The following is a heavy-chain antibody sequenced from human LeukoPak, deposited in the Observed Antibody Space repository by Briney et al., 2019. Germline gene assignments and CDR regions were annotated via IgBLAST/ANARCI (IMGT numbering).Heavy chain of an antibody. CDR1: GGSFSSYY. J-gene: IGHJ5*02. CDR2: IYYSGST. CDR3: GRAVGPVGGYDSP. D-gene: IGHD5-12*01. Sequence: SETLSLTCTVPGGSFSSYYWSWIRQPPGKGLEWIGYIYYSGSTNYTPSLKSRVTISLDTSKNQFSLKLSSVTAADTAVYYCGRAVGPVGGYDSPWGQGTLVTVSS. V-gene: IGHV4-59*01.